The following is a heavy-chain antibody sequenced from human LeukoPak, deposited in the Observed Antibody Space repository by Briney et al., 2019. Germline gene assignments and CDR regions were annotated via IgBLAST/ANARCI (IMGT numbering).Heavy chain of an antibody. D-gene: IGHD3-3*01. V-gene: IGHV1-2*02. J-gene: IGHJ5*02. CDR3: ARRCDPLEHWFDP. CDR1: GYTFTGYY. CDR2: INPNSGGT. Sequence: ASVKVSCKASGYTFTGYYMHWVRQAPGQGLEWMGWINPNSGGTNYAQKFQGRVTMTRDTSISTAYMELSRLRSDDTAVYYCARRCDPLEHWFDPWGQGTLVTISS.